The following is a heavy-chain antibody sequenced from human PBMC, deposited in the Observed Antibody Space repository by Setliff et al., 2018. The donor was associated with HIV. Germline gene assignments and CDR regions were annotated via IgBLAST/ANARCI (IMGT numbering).Heavy chain of an antibody. CDR3: ATITVAGTGAFDI. D-gene: IGHD6-19*01. V-gene: IGHV1-18*01. Sequence: ASVKVSCKASGDTNPSDAISWVRQAPGQGLEWMGWISGYNGNTKYEKNMQGRVTMTTDTSTTTAYMELRSLRSDDTAVYYCATITVAGTGAFDIWGQGTMVTVSS. J-gene: IGHJ3*02. CDR1: GDTNPSDA. CDR2: ISGYNGNT.